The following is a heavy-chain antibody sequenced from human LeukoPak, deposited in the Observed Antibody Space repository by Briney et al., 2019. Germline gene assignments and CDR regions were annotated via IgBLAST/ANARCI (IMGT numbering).Heavy chain of an antibody. CDR3: ARGRGYCTNGVCSDFDY. V-gene: IGHV4-34*01. Sequence: KPSETLSLTCAVYGGSFSGYYWSWIRQPPGKGLEWIGEINHSGSTNYNPSLKSRVTISVDTSKNQFSLKLSSVTAADTAVYYCARGRGYCTNGVCSDFDYWGQGTLVTVSS. D-gene: IGHD2-8*01. J-gene: IGHJ4*02. CDR2: INHSGST. CDR1: GGSFSGYY.